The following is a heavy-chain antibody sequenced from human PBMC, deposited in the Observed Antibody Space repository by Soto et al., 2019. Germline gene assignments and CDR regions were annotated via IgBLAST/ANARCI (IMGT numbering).Heavy chain of an antibody. CDR2: ISGSGGST. J-gene: IGHJ4*02. D-gene: IGHD2-2*01. CDR1: GFTFSSYA. CDR3: AKDRRVVVVPAALSDY. V-gene: IGHV3-23*01. Sequence: EVQLLESGGGLVQPGGSLRLSCAASGFTFSSYAMSWVRQAPGKGLEWVSAISGSGGSTYYADSVKGLFTISRDNSKNTLYLQMNSLRAEDTAVYYCAKDRRVVVVPAALSDYWGQGTLVTVSS.